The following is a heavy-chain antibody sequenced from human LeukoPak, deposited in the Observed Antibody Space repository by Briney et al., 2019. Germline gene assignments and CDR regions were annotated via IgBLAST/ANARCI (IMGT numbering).Heavy chain of an antibody. CDR3: GRLEVGGWATGDYFDY. Sequence: SETLSLTCTVSGGSISSSSYYWGWIRQPPGKGLEWIGSIYYSGSTYYNPSLKSRVTISVDTSKNQFSLKLSSVTAADTAVYYCGRLEVGGWATGDYFDYWGQGTLVTVSS. D-gene: IGHD6-19*01. CDR2: IYYSGST. J-gene: IGHJ4*02. V-gene: IGHV4-39*01. CDR1: GGSISSSSYY.